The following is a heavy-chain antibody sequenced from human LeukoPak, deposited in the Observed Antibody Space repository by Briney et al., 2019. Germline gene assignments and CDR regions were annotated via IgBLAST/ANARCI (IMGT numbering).Heavy chain of an antibody. CDR2: INHSGTT. D-gene: IGHD3-3*01. CDR1: GGSFKDNY. J-gene: IGHJ4*02. Sequence: SETLSLTCAVYGGSFKDNYWSWIRQPPGKGLDWIGEINHSGTTNYNPSLKSRVTMSLDTSKNQLSLKLNSVTAADTAVYYCARVPLRFLEPFDNWGQGTLVTVSS. V-gene: IGHV4-34*01. CDR3: ARVPLRFLEPFDN.